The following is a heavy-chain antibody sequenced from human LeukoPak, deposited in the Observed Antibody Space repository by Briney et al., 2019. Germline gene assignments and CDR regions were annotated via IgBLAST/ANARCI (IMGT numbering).Heavy chain of an antibody. CDR2: IISDSSAI. CDR3: ARHDPRALYCYSDSCSYAFHI. V-gene: IGHV3-48*02. Sequence: PGGSLRLSCAASGFTFSSYSMNWVRQAPGKGLEWVSFIISDSSAIYYADSVKGRFTISRGNAENSLYLQMNSLRDEDPAVYYCARHDPRALYCYSDSCSYAFHIWGQGTMVTVSS. CDR1: GFTFSSYS. J-gene: IGHJ3*02. D-gene: IGHD2-2*01.